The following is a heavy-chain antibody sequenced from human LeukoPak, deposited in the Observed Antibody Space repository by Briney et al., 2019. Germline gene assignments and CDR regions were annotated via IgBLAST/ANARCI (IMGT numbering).Heavy chain of an antibody. Sequence: PGRSLRLSCAASGFTFSSYGMHWVRQAPGKGLEWVAVIWYDGSNKYYADSVKGRFTISRDNSKNTLYLQMNSLRAEDTAVYYCAREVSSSWSYAFDTWGQGTMVTVSS. CDR3: AREVSSSWSYAFDT. D-gene: IGHD6-13*01. CDR2: IWYDGSNK. J-gene: IGHJ3*02. V-gene: IGHV3-33*01. CDR1: GFTFSSYG.